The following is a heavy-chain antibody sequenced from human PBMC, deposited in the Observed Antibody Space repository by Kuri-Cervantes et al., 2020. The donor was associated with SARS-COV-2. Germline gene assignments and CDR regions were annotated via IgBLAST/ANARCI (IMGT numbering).Heavy chain of an antibody. Sequence: GGSLRLSCTASGFTFGDYAMSWVRQAPGKGLEWVGFIRSKAYGGTTEYAASVKGRFTISRDDSKSIAYLQMNSLKTEDTAVYYCARSPGDGDYDPFDYWGQGTLVTVSS. CDR1: GFTFGDYA. CDR3: ARSPGDGDYDPFDY. CDR2: IRSKAYGGTT. J-gene: IGHJ4*02. V-gene: IGHV3-49*04. D-gene: IGHD4-17*01.